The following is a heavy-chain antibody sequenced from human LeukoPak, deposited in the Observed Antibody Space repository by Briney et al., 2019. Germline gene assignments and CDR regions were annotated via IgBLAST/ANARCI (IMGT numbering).Heavy chain of an antibody. CDR3: ARDHYNTVTTLGDYYYMDV. D-gene: IGHD4-17*01. CDR2: IKPDGSQI. J-gene: IGHJ6*03. CDR1: GFTFSTYW. V-gene: IGHV3-7*03. Sequence: GGSLRLSCAASGFTFSTYWMTWVRQAPGKGLEWVANIKPDGSQIYYVDSVKGRFTISRDNAKNSLYLQMNSLRAEDTALYYCARDHYNTVTTLGDYYYMDVWGKGTTVTVSS.